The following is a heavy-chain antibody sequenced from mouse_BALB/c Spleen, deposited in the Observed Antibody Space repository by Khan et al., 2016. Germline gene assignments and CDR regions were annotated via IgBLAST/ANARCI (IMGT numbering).Heavy chain of an antibody. CDR3: ARDRYCDGSSRYIDA. V-gene: IGHV9-3-1*01. CDR2: INTYSGES. D-gene: IGHD1-1*01. J-gene: IGHJ1*01. CDR1: GYTFTNYG. Sequence: QIQLVQSGPELKKPGKTVKISCKASGYTFTNYGMNWVKQAPGKGLKWMGWINTYSGESTYADDFKGRFAFSLETSANTAYLQINNLKTEDTATYYCARDRYCDGSSRYIDAWGEGTTVTVSS.